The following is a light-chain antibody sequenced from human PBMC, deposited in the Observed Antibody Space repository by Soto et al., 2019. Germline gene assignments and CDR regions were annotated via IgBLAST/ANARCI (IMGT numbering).Light chain of an antibody. CDR2: RNN. J-gene: IGLJ7*01. Sequence: QSVLTQPPSASGTPGQRVTISCSGSSSNIGSNYVYCYQQLPGTAPKLLIYRNNQRPSGVPDRFSGSKSGTSASLAISGLRSEDEADYYCVAWDDSLSGAVFGGGTQLTVL. CDR3: VAWDDSLSGAV. V-gene: IGLV1-47*01. CDR1: SSNIGSNY.